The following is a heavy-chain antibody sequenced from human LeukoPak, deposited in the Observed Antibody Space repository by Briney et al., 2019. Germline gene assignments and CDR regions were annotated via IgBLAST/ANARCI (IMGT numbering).Heavy chain of an antibody. D-gene: IGHD3-10*01. CDR2: INHSGST. V-gene: IGHV4-34*01. CDR1: GGSFSGYY. CDR3: ARAERMWVTMVRGVSSYYFDY. J-gene: IGHJ4*02. Sequence: PSETLSLTCAVYGGSFSGYYWSWIRQPPGKGLEWIGEINHSGSTNYNPSLKSRVTISVDTSKNQFSLKLSSVTAAHTAVYYCARAERMWVTMVRGVSSYYFDYWGQGTLVTVSS.